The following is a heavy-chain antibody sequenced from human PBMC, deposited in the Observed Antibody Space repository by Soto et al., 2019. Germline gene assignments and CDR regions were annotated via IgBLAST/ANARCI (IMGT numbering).Heavy chain of an antibody. V-gene: IGHV4-59*01. CDR3: ASGVLDCSSTSCYYAEFDY. D-gene: IGHD2-2*01. Sequence: SETLSLTCTVSGGSISSYYWSWIRQPPGKGLEWIGYIYYSGSTNYNPSLKSRVTISVDTSKNQFSLKLSSVTAADTAVYYCASGVLDCSSTSCYYAEFDYWGQGTLVTVSS. CDR1: GGSISSYY. CDR2: IYYSGST. J-gene: IGHJ4*02.